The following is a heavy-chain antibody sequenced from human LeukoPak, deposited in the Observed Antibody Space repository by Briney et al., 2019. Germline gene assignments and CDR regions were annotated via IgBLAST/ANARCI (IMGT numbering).Heavy chain of an antibody. Sequence: GGSLRLSCAASGFTFSNYGLHWVRQAPGKGLEYVSAISSNGGTTYYANSVKGRFTISRDNSKNTQYLQMGSLRAEDVAVYYCATGYDNSGYYQYWGQGTLVTVSS. CDR1: GFTFSNYG. CDR3: ATGYDNSGYYQY. V-gene: IGHV3-64*01. CDR2: ISSNGGTT. J-gene: IGHJ4*02. D-gene: IGHD3-22*01.